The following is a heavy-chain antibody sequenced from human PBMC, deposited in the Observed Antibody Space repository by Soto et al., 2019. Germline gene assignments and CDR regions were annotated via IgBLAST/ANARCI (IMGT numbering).Heavy chain of an antibody. CDR3: TRDTYGPYGQ. CDR2: INPESTTI. D-gene: IGHD3-10*01. CDR1: GYTFSTYW. J-gene: IGHJ4*02. Sequence: EVQLVESGGGTVQPGGSLRLSCAASGYTFSTYWMHWVRQAPGKGLVWVSRINPESTTINYADSVRGRFTISRDNAKNTLSLQMNSLRAEDTAVYYCTRDTYGPYGQRGQGTLVTGSP. V-gene: IGHV3-74*01.